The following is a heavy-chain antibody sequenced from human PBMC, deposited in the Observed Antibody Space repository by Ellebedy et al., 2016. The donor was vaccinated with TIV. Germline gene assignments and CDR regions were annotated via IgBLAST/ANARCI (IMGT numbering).Heavy chain of an antibody. CDR2: ISSSRSYI. Sequence: GESLKISCAASGFAFSSYSMNWVRQAPGKGLEWVSSISSSRSYIYYADSVKGRFTISRDNAKNSLYLQMNSLRDKDTAVYYCARNDFGSEPYYFDYWGHGTLVTVSS. D-gene: IGHD3-10*01. CDR1: GFAFSSYS. J-gene: IGHJ4*01. V-gene: IGHV3-21*01. CDR3: ARNDFGSEPYYFDY.